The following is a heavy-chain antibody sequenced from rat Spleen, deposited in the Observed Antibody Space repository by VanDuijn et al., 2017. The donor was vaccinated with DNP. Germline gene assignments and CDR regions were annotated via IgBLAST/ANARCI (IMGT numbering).Heavy chain of an antibody. CDR2: ISYSGST. CDR3: ARLRLEWEVRAMVA. J-gene: IGHJ4*01. V-gene: IGHV3-1*01. Sequence: EVQLQESGPGLVKPSQSLSLTCSVTGYSITSNYWGWIRKFPGNKMEWIGHISYSGSTNYNPSLKSRISITRDTSKNQFFLQLNSLTTEDTATYYCARLRLEWEVRAMVAWGQGTSVTVSS. CDR1: GYSITSNY. D-gene: IGHD1-1*01.